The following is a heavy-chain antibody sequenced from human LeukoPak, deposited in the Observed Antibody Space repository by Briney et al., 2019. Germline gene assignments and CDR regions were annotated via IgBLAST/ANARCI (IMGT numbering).Heavy chain of an antibody. Sequence: PGGSLRLSCAASGFTFSRYTMNWVRQAPGRGLEWVSHISSSSSTIYYADSVKGRFTISRDNSKNTLYLQMNSLRAEDTAVYYCASRDLSSSSGFGYYYYMDVWGKGTTVTISS. CDR2: ISSSSSTI. J-gene: IGHJ6*03. D-gene: IGHD3-10*01. CDR1: GFTFSRYT. V-gene: IGHV3-48*01. CDR3: ASRDLSSSSGFGYYYYMDV.